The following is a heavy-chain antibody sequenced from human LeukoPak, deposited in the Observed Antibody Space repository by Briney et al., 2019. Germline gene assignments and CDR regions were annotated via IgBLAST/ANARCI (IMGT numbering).Heavy chain of an antibody. CDR1: GGSFSGYY. CDR2: INHRGST. V-gene: IGHV4-34*01. Sequence: SETLSLTCAVYGGSFSGYYWSWIRQPPGKGLEWIGEINHRGSTNYNPSLKSRVTISVDTSKNQCSLKVRSVTAADTAVYYCARQPYDFWSGYSHNWFDPWGQGTLVTVSS. D-gene: IGHD3-3*01. CDR3: ARQPYDFWSGYSHNWFDP. J-gene: IGHJ5*02.